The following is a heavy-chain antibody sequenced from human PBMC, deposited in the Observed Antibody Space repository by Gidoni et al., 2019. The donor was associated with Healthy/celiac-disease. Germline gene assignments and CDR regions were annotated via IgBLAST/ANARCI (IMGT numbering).Heavy chain of an antibody. CDR1: GGTFSSYA. D-gene: IGHD1-26*01. J-gene: IGHJ3*02. CDR2: IIPIFGTA. V-gene: IGHV1-69*01. CDR3: ASFDGSGSYQGLTYGDAFDI. Sequence: QVQLVQSGAEVQKPGSSVKVSCKAAGGTFSSYAISWVRQAPGQGLEWMGGIIPIFGTANYAQKFQGRVTITADESTSTAYMELSSLRSEDTAVYYCASFDGSGSYQGLTYGDAFDIWGQGTMVTVSS.